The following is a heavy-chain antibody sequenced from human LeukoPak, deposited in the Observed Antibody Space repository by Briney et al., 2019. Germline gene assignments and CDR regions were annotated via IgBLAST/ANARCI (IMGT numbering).Heavy chain of an antibody. CDR1: GGSISSYY. Sequence: AETLSLTCTVSGGSISSYYWRWIRQPPGRGLEWSGYIYYSGSPNYNPSLKSRVTISVDTSKNQFSLKLSSVTAADTAVYYCARRHSDILTGYYPKGDDAFDIWGQGTIVTVSS. J-gene: IGHJ3*02. D-gene: IGHD3-9*01. CDR3: ARRHSDILTGYYPKGDDAFDI. V-gene: IGHV4-59*08. CDR2: IYYSGSP.